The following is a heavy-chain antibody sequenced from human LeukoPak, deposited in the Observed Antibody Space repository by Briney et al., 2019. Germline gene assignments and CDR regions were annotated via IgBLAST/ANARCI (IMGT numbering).Heavy chain of an antibody. Sequence: ASVKVSCKASGYTFTDYYMHWVRQAPGQGLEWMGWINPNSGDTNHAQNFQGRVTLTRDTSISTAYMELSSLRSDDSAVYYCAGEYCSGGSCRQGFDYWGQGTLATVSS. CDR2: INPNSGDT. V-gene: IGHV1-2*02. CDR3: AGEYCSGGSCRQGFDY. J-gene: IGHJ4*02. CDR1: GYTFTDYY. D-gene: IGHD2-15*01.